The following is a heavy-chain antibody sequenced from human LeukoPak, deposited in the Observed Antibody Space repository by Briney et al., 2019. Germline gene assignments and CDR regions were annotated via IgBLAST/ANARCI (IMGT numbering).Heavy chain of an antibody. CDR2: TYYRSKWYN. CDR3: ERHWNNQFDP. CDR1: GDSVSSNIGT. J-gene: IGHJ5*02. Sequence: QTLSLTCVISGDSVSSNIGTWNWIRQSPSRGLEWLGRTYYRSKWYNEYAVSVKSRIIINADTFRNQFSLQLNSVTPEDTAVYYCERHWNNQFDPWGQGTLVTVSS. D-gene: IGHD1-1*01. V-gene: IGHV6-1*01.